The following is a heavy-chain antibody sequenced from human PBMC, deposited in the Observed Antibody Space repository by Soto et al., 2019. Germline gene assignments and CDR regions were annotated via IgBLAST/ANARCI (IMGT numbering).Heavy chain of an antibody. J-gene: IGHJ6*02. Sequence: SVKVSCKASGGTFSSYAISWVRQAPGQGLEWMGGIIPIFGTANYAQKFQGRVTITADESTSTAYMELSSLRSEDTAVYYCARGHYYDRDYYYYGMDVWGQGTTVTVSS. D-gene: IGHD3-22*01. CDR1: GGTFSSYA. CDR2: IIPIFGTA. V-gene: IGHV1-69*13. CDR3: ARGHYYDRDYYYYGMDV.